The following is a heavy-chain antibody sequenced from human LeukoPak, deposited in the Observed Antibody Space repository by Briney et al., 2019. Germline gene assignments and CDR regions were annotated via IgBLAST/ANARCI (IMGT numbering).Heavy chain of an antibody. V-gene: IGHV4-30-2*01. J-gene: IGHJ4*02. CDR2: IYHSGST. Sequence: PSQTLSLTCAVSGGSISSGGYSWSWIRQPPGKGLEWIGYIYHSGSTYYNPSLKSRVTISVDRSKNQFSLKLSSVTAADTVVYYCARGGYDSSGYDYYAASSWGQGTLVTVSS. CDR3: ARGGYDSSGYDYYAASS. D-gene: IGHD3-22*01. CDR1: GGSISSGGYS.